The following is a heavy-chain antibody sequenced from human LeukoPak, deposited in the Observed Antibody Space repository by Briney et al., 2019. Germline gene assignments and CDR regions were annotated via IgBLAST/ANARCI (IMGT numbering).Heavy chain of an antibody. CDR3: AGGRDYYDSIGYYWSDY. CDR2: IIPIFGTA. CDR1: GGTFSSYA. J-gene: IGHJ4*02. V-gene: IGHV1-69*06. D-gene: IGHD3-22*01. Sequence: SVKVSCKASGGTFSSYAISWVRQAPGQGLEWMGRIIPIFGTANYAQKFQGRVTITADKSTSTAYMELSSLRSEATAVYYSAGGRDYYDSIGYYWSDYWGQGTLVTVSS.